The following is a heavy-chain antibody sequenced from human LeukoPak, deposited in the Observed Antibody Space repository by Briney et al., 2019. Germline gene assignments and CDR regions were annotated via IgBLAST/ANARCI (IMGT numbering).Heavy chain of an antibody. CDR3: ARDNDRTYCGGDCYATSYYYYYGMDV. CDR2: IKQGGSEK. Sequence: GGSLRLSCAASGFTFSDYYMSWIRQAPGKGLEWVANIKQGGSEKYYGDSVKGRFTISRDNAKNSLYLQMNSLRAEDKAVYYRARDNDRTYCGGDCYATSYYYYYGMDVWGQGTTVTVSS. D-gene: IGHD2-21*02. J-gene: IGHJ6*02. CDR1: GFTFSDYY. V-gene: IGHV3-7*01.